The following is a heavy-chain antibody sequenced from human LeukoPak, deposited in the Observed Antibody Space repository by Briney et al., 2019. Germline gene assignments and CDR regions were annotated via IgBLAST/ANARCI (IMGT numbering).Heavy chain of an antibody. J-gene: IGHJ3*02. D-gene: IGHD2-15*01. CDR3: AKGYCSGGSCYSFRSYDAFDI. V-gene: IGHV3-33*06. Sequence: PGGSLRLSCAASGFTFSSYGMHWVRQAPGKGLEWVAVIWYDGSNKYYADSVKGRFTISRDNSKNTLYLQMNSLRAEDTAVYYCAKGYCSGGSCYSFRSYDAFDIWGQGTMVTVSS. CDR2: IWYDGSNK. CDR1: GFTFSSYG.